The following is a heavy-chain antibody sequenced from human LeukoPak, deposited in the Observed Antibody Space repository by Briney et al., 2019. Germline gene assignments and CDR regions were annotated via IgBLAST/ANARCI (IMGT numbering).Heavy chain of an antibody. V-gene: IGHV3-33*06. CDR1: GFTFNTYG. D-gene: IGHD1-26*01. Sequence: GGSLRLSCAASGFTFNTYGMHWGRQAPGKGLEGVAVIWSDGTHKYYSDSVKGRFTISRDNSKNTLYLEMNSLRVEDTAVYYCAKSNSESQTTVGNWGQGTLVTVSS. CDR2: IWSDGTHK. J-gene: IGHJ4*02. CDR3: AKSNSESQTTVGN.